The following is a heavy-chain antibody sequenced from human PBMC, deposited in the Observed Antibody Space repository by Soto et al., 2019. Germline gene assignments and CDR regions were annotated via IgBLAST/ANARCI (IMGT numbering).Heavy chain of an antibody. CDR3: ARGNAVVTPAGSFDP. J-gene: IGHJ5*02. CDR1: GGSISSYY. D-gene: IGHD2-21*02. Sequence: SATLSLTCTLPGGSISSYYWRWIREPPGKVLAWIGYIYYSGSTNYNPSLKSRVTISVDTSKNQFSLKLSSVTAADTAVYYCARGNAVVTPAGSFDPWGQGTLVTVSS. CDR2: IYYSGST. V-gene: IGHV4-59*13.